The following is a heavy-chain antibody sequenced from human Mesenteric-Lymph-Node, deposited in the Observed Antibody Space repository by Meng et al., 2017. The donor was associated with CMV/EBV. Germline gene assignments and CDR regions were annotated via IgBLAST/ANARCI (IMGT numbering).Heavy chain of an antibody. V-gene: IGHV4-59*08. Sequence: SETLSLTCTVSGGSISSYYWSWIRQPPGKGLEWIGYIYYSGSTNYNPSLKSRVTISVDTSKNQFSLKLSSVTAADTAVYYCARRSHYYGMDVWGQGTTVTVSS. CDR1: GGSISSYY. D-gene: IGHD1-26*01. J-gene: IGHJ6*02. CDR3: ARRSHYYGMDV. CDR2: IYYSGST.